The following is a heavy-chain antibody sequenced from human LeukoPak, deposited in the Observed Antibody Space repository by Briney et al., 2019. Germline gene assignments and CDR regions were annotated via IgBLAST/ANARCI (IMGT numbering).Heavy chain of an antibody. J-gene: IGHJ3*02. V-gene: IGHV1-18*01. D-gene: IGHD3-10*01. Sequence: ASVKVSCTASGYTVTSHGISWVRQAPGQGREWIGWISAYNGNTNYAQKLQGRVTMTTDTSTSTAYMELRSLRSDDTAVYYCARDWDGSGSYYTKIDIWGQGTMVTVSS. CDR3: ARDWDGSGSYYTKIDI. CDR2: ISAYNGNT. CDR1: GYTVTSHG.